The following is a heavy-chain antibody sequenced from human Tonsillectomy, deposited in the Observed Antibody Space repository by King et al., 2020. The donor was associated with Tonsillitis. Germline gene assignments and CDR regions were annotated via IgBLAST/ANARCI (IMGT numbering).Heavy chain of an antibody. CDR3: ARDRYSGSPPYNWFDP. CDR2: ISAYNGNT. J-gene: IGHJ5*02. D-gene: IGHD1-26*01. Sequence: VQLVESGAEVKKLGASVKVSCKASGYSFTSYGISWVRQAPGQGLEWMGWISAYNGNTNYAHKLQGRVTMTTDTSTSTAYMELRSLRSDDTAVYYCARDRYSGSPPYNWFDPWGQGTLVTVSS. V-gene: IGHV1-18*04. CDR1: GYSFTSYG.